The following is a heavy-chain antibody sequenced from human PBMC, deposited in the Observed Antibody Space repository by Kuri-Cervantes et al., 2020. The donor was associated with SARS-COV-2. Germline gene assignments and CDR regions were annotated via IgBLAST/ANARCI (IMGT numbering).Heavy chain of an antibody. CDR2: IYSGGSST. CDR3: AKDQFLRWPDDGMDV. D-gene: IGHD1-14*01. Sequence: GESLKISCAASGFTFSSYSMNWVRQAPGKGLEWVSVIYSGGSSTYYADSVKGRFTISRDNSKNTLYLQMNSLRAEDTAVYYCAKDQFLRWPDDGMDVWGQGTTVTVSS. CDR1: GFTFSSYS. J-gene: IGHJ6*02. V-gene: IGHV3-23*03.